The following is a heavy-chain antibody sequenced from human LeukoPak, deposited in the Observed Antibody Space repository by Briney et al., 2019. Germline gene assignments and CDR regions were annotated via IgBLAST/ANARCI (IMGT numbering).Heavy chain of an antibody. CDR2: IYHSGST. V-gene: IGHV4-38-2*02. Sequence: SETLSLTCTVSGYSISSGYYWGWIRQPPGKGLEWIGSIYHSGSTYYNPSLKSRVTISVDTSKNQFSLKLSSVTAADTAVYYCARAGCGYGPNWYFDLWGRGTLVTVSS. CDR3: ARAGCGYGPNWYFDL. J-gene: IGHJ2*01. CDR1: GYSISSGYY. D-gene: IGHD5-18*01.